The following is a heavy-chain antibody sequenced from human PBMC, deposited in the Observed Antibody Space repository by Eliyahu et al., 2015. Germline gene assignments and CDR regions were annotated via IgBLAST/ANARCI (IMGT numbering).Heavy chain of an antibody. CDR2: ISTDGSTT. V-gene: IGHV3-74*01. CDR3: ARGGVEAAFDY. CDR1: EFTSSTYW. D-gene: IGHD2-15*01. Sequence: EVQVVESGGGLVQPGGSXRLSCAGSEFTSSTYWMHWVRQAPGKGLVWVSRISTDGSTTTYADSVRGRFTISRDNAKNTLYLQMNSLRGEDTAVYYCARGGVEAAFDYWGQGILVTVSS. J-gene: IGHJ4*02.